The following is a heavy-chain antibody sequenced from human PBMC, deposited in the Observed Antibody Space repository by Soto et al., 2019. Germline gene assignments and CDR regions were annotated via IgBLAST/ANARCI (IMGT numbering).Heavy chain of an antibody. CDR1: GLTISSASYY. Sequence: LSLTCSVSGLTISSASYYWSWIRQHPGKGLEWVGNIYYNGSTYYSPSLKSRVTVWFDTSKNQFSLSLTSVTAADTAVYYSAGDGYSSGWSGDYYYRLDFWGQGTSATVSS. V-gene: IGHV4-31*03. CDR2: IYYNGST. D-gene: IGHD6-19*01. J-gene: IGHJ6*02. CDR3: AGDGYSSGWSGDYYYRLDF.